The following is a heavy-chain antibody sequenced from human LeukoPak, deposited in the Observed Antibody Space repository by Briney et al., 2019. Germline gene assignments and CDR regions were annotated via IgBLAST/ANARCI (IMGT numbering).Heavy chain of an antibody. Sequence: GGSLRLSCAASGFTFSSYWMSWVRQAPGKGLEWVANIKQDGSEKYYVDSVKGRFTISRDNDKKSVFLQMNSLRAEDTAVYYCARASSGRYFAFIDYWGLGTLVTVSS. J-gene: IGHJ4*02. CDR3: ARASSGRYFAFIDY. CDR1: GFTFSSYW. V-gene: IGHV3-7*02. D-gene: IGHD1-26*01. CDR2: IKQDGSEK.